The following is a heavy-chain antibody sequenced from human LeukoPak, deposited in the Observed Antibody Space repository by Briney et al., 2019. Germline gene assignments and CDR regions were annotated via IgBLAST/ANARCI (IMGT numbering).Heavy chain of an antibody. CDR1: GGSISGYH. Sequence: PSETLSLTCNGSGGSISGYHWSWIRQPPGKGLEWLGYIYYSGSSNYNPSLKSRVTISVDTSKNQFSLKLSSVTAADTAVYYCARDDDWNYEDYWGQGTLVTVSS. V-gene: IGHV4-59*01. J-gene: IGHJ4*02. D-gene: IGHD1-7*01. CDR2: IYYSGSS. CDR3: ARDDDWNYEDY.